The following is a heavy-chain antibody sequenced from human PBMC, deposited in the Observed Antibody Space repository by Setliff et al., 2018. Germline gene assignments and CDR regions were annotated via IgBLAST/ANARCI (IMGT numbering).Heavy chain of an antibody. Sequence: ASVKVSCKASGYTFTNYGISWVRQAPGQGLEWMGWVSADKGNTNYAEKFQGRVTMTTDTSTSTVYMDLRSLTSDDTAFYYCARDPPLAHTSGWPYYFAYWGQGSLVTVSS. CDR1: GYTFTNYG. V-gene: IGHV1-18*01. J-gene: IGHJ4*02. D-gene: IGHD6-19*01. CDR3: ARDPPLAHTSGWPYYFAY. CDR2: VSADKGNT.